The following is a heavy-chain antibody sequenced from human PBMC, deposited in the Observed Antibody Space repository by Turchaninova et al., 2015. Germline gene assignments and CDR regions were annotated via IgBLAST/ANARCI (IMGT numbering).Heavy chain of an antibody. V-gene: IGHV4-38-2*01. J-gene: IGHJ4*02. CDR3: ARQKNSYCSGNTCYPYYFDS. CDR2: IYQSRNT. D-gene: IGHD2-2*01. CDR1: VYSISKDYY. Sequence: QVQLQESGPGLVKPAETLSPTFFVPVYSISKDYYGVCILSPPGKGLEWRGSIYQSRNTHYNPPLKTRVTISLDTSRNHISLQLTSVTAADTAMYYCARQKNSYCSGNTCYPYYFDSWGRGTLVTVSS.